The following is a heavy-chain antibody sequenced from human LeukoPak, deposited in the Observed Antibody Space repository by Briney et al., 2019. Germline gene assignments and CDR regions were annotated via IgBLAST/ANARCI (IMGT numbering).Heavy chain of an antibody. J-gene: IGHJ5*02. V-gene: IGHV3-30*03. CDR3: ARDRDYDSSGYYWFDP. Sequence: GRSLRLSCAASGFTFSSYGMHWVRQAPGKGLEWVAVISYDGSNKYYADSVKGRFTISRDNSKNTLYLQMNSLRAEDTAVYYCARDRDYDSSGYYWFDPWGQGTLVTVSS. CDR1: GFTFSSYG. D-gene: IGHD3-22*01. CDR2: ISYDGSNK.